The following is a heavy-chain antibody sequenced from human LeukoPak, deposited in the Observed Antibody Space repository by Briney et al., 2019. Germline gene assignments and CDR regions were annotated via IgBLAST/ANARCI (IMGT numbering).Heavy chain of an antibody. J-gene: IGHJ5*02. Sequence: ASVKVSCKASGGTFNSFALSWVRQAPGQGLEWMGWISAYNGNTNYAQKLQGRVTMTTDTSTSTAYMELRSPRSDDTAVYYCARVRGRSSSWYLPWGQGTLVTVSS. D-gene: IGHD6-13*01. V-gene: IGHV1-18*01. CDR2: ISAYNGNT. CDR1: GGTFNSFA. CDR3: ARVRGRSSSWYLP.